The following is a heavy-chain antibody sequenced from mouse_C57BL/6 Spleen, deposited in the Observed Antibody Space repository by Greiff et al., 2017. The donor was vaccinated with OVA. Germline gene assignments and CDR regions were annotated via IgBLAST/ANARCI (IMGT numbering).Heavy chain of an antibody. CDR2: IDPSDSYT. CDR3: ARRAYGSSYAMDY. V-gene: IGHV1-69*01. Sequence: VQLQQSGAELVMPGASVKLSCKASGYTFTSYWMHWVKQRPGQGLEWIGEIDPSDSYTNYNQKFKGKSTLTVDKSSSTAYMQLSSLTSEDSAVYYCARRAYGSSYAMDYWGQGTSVTVSS. CDR1: GYTFTSYW. J-gene: IGHJ4*01. D-gene: IGHD1-1*01.